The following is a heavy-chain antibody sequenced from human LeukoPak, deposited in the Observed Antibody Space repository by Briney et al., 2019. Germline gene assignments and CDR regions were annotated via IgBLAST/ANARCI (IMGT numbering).Heavy chain of an antibody. V-gene: IGHV1-18*01. J-gene: IGHJ4*02. CDR3: ARSANIAVAGPFDY. D-gene: IGHD6-19*01. CDR2: ISAYNGNT. CDR1: GYTFTSYG. Sequence: ASVKVSCKASGYTFTSYGISWVRQAPGQGLEWMGWISAYNGNTNYAQKLQGRVTMTTDTSTSTAYMELRSLGSDDTAVYYCARSANIAVAGPFDYWGQGTLVTVSS.